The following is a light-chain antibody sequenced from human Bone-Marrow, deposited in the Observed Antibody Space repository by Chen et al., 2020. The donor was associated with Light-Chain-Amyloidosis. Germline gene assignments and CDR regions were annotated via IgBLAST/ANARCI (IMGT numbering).Light chain of an antibody. CDR3: SSYAGGTTFVI. J-gene: IGLJ2*01. CDR1: SSDVGSYNL. Sequence: SALTQPPSVSGSPGQSITISCTGTSSDVGSYNLVSWYQQHPGKVPNLMIYDDSKRPSGVSDRFSGSKSGNTASLTISGLQAEDEADYYCSSYAGGTTFVIFGGGTKLTVL. CDR2: DDS. V-gene: IGLV2-23*02.